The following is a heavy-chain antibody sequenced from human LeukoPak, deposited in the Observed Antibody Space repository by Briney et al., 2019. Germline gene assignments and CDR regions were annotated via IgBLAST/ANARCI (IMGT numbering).Heavy chain of an antibody. V-gene: IGHV3-53*01. CDR2: IYSGGTT. J-gene: IGHJ3*02. D-gene: IGHD4-23*01. CDR3: ARDADYGGSPDAFDI. Sequence: GGSLRLSCAASGLTVSSNHMSWVRQAPGKGLNWVSIIYSGGTTYYADSVKGRFTISRDNSKNTLYLQMNSLRAEDTAVYYCARDADYGGSPDAFDIWGRGTIVTVSS. CDR1: GLTVSSNH.